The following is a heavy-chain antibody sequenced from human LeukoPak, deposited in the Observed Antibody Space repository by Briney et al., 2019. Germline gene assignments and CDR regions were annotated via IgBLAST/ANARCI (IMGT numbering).Heavy chain of an antibody. V-gene: IGHV1-18*01. CDR1: GYKFKTYG. CDR3: VFGGCSSTSCYPRRDY. Sequence: ASVKVSCKASGYKFKTYGISWVRQVPGQGLEWVGWINAYSGNTEYEQNVQGRLTMTTDTSTTTTYMELRSLRSDDTATYYCVFGGCSSTSCYPRRDYWGQGTLVTVSS. J-gene: IGHJ4*02. CDR2: INAYSGNT. D-gene: IGHD2-2*01.